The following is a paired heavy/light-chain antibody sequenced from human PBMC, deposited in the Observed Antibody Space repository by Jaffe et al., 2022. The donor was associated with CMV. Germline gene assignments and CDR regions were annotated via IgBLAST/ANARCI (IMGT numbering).Heavy chain of an antibody. CDR3: AGGYCSGGSCPYYYYGMDV. J-gene: IGHJ6*02. CDR1: GGSISSSSYY. Sequence: QLQLQESGPGLVKPSETLSLTCTVSGGSISSSSYYWGWIRQPPGKGLEWIGSIYYSGSTYYNPSLKSRVTISVDTSKNQFSLKLSSVTAADTAVYYCAGGYCSGGSCPYYYYGMDVWGQGTTVTVSS. CDR2: IYYSGST. D-gene: IGHD2-15*01. V-gene: IGHV4-39*01.
Light chain of an antibody. CDR3: QQANSFPL. CDR1: QGISSW. J-gene: IGKJ4*01. CDR2: AAS. V-gene: IGKV1-12*01. Sequence: DIQMTQSPSSVSASVGDRVTITCRASQGISSWLAWYQQKPGKAPKLLIYAASSLQSGVPSRFSGSGSGTDFTLTISSLQPEDFATYYCQQANSFPLFGGGTKVEIK.